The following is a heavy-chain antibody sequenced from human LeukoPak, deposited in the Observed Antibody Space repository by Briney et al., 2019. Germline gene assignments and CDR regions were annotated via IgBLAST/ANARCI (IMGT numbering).Heavy chain of an antibody. V-gene: IGHV3-7*01. CDR2: IKQDGSEK. J-gene: IGHJ4*02. CDR1: GFTFSSYW. D-gene: IGHD2-8*02. CDR3: ARATSGDYWWAPPEN. Sequence: GGSLRLSCAASGFTFSSYWMSWVRQAPGKGLEWVANIKQDGSEKYYVDSVKGRFTISRDNAKNSLYLQMNSLRAEDAAVYYCARATSGDYWWAPPENWGQGTLVTVSS.